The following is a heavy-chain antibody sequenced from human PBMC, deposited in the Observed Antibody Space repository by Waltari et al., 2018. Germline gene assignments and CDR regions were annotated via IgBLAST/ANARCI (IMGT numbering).Heavy chain of an antibody. J-gene: IGHJ4*02. D-gene: IGHD3-16*02. V-gene: IGHV1-46*01. CDR1: GYTFTNYL. Sequence: QVQLVQSGAEVKKPGASVKVSCKASGYTFTNYLMHWVRQAPGQGLEWMGVINPIGCFTSSSQNFQGRVTMTRDTSTSTVYLELSSLRYEDTAVYYCAKDVLRYDYVGGTYRYSEEGADYWGQGTLFTVSS. CDR3: AKDVLRYDYVGGTYRYSEEGADY. CDR2: INPIGCFT.